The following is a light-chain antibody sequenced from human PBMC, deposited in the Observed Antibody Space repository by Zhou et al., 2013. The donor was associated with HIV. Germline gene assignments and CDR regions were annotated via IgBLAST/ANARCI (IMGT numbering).Light chain of an antibody. Sequence: DIQMTQSPFTLSASVGDRVTLTCRASQSISGLLAWYQQKPGKAPKLLIYKASSLASGVPSRFSGSGSGTEFTLTISSLQPDDFATYYCQRYNSFSPFTFGQGTKLEIK. J-gene: IGKJ2*01. V-gene: IGKV1-5*03. CDR3: QRYNSFSPFT. CDR1: QSISGL. CDR2: KAS.